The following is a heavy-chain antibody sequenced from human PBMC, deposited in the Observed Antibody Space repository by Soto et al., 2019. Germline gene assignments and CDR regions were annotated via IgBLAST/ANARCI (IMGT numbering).Heavy chain of an antibody. CDR3: DRDFRTPSGGMDV. Sequence: QVQLQESGPGLVKTSQTLSLTCSVSGGSINSGDYHWTWIRQPPWKGLEWIGAVYYSGSTYYNPSPKRRIIIAVDTSKKQFALRVRSVTAADTAVYYCDRDFRTPSGGMDVLGQVTMVTV. CDR2: VYYSGST. CDR1: GGSINSGDYH. V-gene: IGHV4-30-4*01. J-gene: IGHJ6*02.